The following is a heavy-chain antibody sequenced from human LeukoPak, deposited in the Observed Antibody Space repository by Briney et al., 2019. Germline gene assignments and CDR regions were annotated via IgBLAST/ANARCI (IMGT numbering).Heavy chain of an antibody. V-gene: IGHV4-34*01. Sequence: SETLSLTCAVYGGSFSGYYWSWIRQPPGKGLEWIGEINHSGSTNYNPSLKSRVTISVDTSKNQFSLKLSSVTAADTAVYYCARGHCSSTSCYYYYGMDAWGQGTTVTVSS. J-gene: IGHJ6*02. CDR1: GGSFSGYY. CDR3: ARGHCSSTSCYYYYGMDA. CDR2: INHSGST. D-gene: IGHD2-2*01.